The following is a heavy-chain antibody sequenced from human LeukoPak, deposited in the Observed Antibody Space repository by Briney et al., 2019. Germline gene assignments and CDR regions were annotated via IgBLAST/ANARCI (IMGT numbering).Heavy chain of an antibody. CDR1: GYTFNGYH. D-gene: IGHD4-23*01. V-gene: IGHV1-2*02. CDR2: INPNSGGT. CDR3: ARVRLRLRWDAFDI. Sequence: ASVKVSCKASGYTFNGYHMHWVRQAPGQGLEWMGWINPNSGGTNYAQKFQGRVTMTRDTSISTAYMELSRLRSDDSAVYYCARVRLRLRWDAFDIWGQGTMVTVSS. J-gene: IGHJ3*02.